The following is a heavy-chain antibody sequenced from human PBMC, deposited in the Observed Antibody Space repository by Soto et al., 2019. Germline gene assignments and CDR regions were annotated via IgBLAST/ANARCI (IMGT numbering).Heavy chain of an antibody. Sequence: QVQLMQSGAEVKKPGASVKVSCKASGDTFTDYYIHWVRQAPGQGLEWMGTVNPSGGHTTYAQHFLGRSTXTXXXSXXTLYMGLTSLTSDDTAIYYCARGGHVVVVTAALDYWGQGTLVTVSS. CDR3: ARGGHVVVVTAALDY. D-gene: IGHD2-21*02. CDR2: VNPSGGHT. CDR1: GDTFTDYY. V-gene: IGHV1-46*01. J-gene: IGHJ4*02.